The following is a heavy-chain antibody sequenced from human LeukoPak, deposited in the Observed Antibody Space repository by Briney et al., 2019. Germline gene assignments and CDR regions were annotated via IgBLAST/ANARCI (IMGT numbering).Heavy chain of an antibody. CDR1: GGSISSGGYY. Sequence: SETLSLTCTVSGGSISSGGYYWSWIRQHPGKGLEWIGYIYYSGSTYYNPSLKSRVTMSVDTSKNRFSLKLSSVTAADTAVYYCARVGYVWGSYREYWGQGTLVTVSS. CDR3: ARVGYVWGSYREY. D-gene: IGHD3-16*02. J-gene: IGHJ4*02. V-gene: IGHV4-31*03. CDR2: IYYSGST.